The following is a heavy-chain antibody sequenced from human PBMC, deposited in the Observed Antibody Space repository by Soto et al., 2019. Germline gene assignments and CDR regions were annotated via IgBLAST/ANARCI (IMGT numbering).Heavy chain of an antibody. D-gene: IGHD3-3*01. CDR1: GYTFSTYA. J-gene: IGHJ4*02. CDR3: SSSGGGYDN. CDR2: ISVYNGIN. Sequence: QVRLVQSGIEVKKPGASVKVSCKTSGYTFSTYAISWGRQAPGQGLEWMGWISVYNGINVYAQVFQGRVTMTTNTSTRTAYLELTSLRYDDTALYYCSSSGGGYDNWGQGTLVTVSS. V-gene: IGHV1-18*01.